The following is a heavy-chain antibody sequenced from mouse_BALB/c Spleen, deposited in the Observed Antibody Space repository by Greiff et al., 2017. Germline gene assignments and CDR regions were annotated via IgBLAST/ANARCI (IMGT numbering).Heavy chain of an antibody. CDR3: ARESAYGNYWYFDV. V-gene: IGHV5-9-4*01. CDR1: GFTFSSYA. Sequence: EVQGVESGGGLVKPGGSLKLSCAASGFTFSSYAMSWVRQSPEKRLEWVAEISSGGSYTYYPDTVTGRFTISRDNAKNTLYLEMSSLRSEDTAMYYCARESAYGNYWYFDVWGAGTTVTVSS. D-gene: IGHD1-1*02. CDR2: ISSGGSYT. J-gene: IGHJ1*01.